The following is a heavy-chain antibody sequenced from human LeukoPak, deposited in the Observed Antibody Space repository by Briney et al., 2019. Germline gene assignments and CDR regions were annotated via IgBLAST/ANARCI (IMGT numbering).Heavy chain of an antibody. J-gene: IGHJ2*01. CDR3: TKDVFDFGGYFDL. V-gene: IGHV3-9*01. CDR2: ISWNSGSI. Sequence: GGSLRLSCAASEFILDDYAMHWVRQAPGKGLEWVSGISWNSGSIGYADSVKGRFTISRDSAKNSLYLQMNSLRAEDTAFYYCTKDVFDFGGYFDLWGRGTLVTVSS. CDR1: EFILDDYA. D-gene: IGHD3-16*01.